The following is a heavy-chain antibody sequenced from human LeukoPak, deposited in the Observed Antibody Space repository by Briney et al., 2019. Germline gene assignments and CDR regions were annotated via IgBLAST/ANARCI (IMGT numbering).Heavy chain of an antibody. Sequence: GGSLRLSCAASGFTFSTYTMYWVRHPPGKRLEWVSIIGSSGGGIHYADSVKGRFTISRDNSKNTLYLQMNSLRVEDTAVYYCAKYAPPTTVVTRYFDYWGQGTLVTVS. CDR1: GFTFSTYT. D-gene: IGHD4-11*01. V-gene: IGHV3-23*01. CDR3: AKYAPPTTVVTRYFDY. J-gene: IGHJ4*02. CDR2: IGSSGGGI.